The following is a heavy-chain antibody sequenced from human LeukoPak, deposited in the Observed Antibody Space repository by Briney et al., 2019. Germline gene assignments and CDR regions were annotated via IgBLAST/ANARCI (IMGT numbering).Heavy chain of an antibody. Sequence: GGSLRLSCAASGFTVSSNHMTWVRQAPGKGLEWVSIIYSGGSTYYADSVEGRFTISRDNSKNTLYVQMNSLRAEDTAVYYCARGLSSYDYDYFDYWGQGTLVTVSS. V-gene: IGHV3-53*01. CDR3: ARGLSSYDYDYFDY. J-gene: IGHJ4*02. CDR2: IYSGGST. CDR1: GFTVSSNH. D-gene: IGHD5-12*01.